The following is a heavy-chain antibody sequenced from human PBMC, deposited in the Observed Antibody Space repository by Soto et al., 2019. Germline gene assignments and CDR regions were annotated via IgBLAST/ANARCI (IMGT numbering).Heavy chain of an antibody. V-gene: IGHV3-23*01. J-gene: IGHJ5*01. D-gene: IGHD3-16*01. CDR2: ISDDGSRT. CDR3: VKGGWLDF. Sequence: PGGSLRLSCAASGFTFNTCEMSWVRQAPGRGLEWVSFISDDGSRTYYADAVKGRFTISRDNSKYTLYLQMNSLTVEDTAVYACVKGGWLDFWGQGTLVTVSS. CDR1: GFTFNTCE.